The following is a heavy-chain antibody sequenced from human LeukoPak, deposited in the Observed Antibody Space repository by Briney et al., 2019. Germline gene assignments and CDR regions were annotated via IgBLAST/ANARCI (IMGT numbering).Heavy chain of an antibody. CDR3: ARIRMVRGVII. J-gene: IGHJ4*02. V-gene: IGHV3-7*01. Sequence: GGSLRLSCAASEFTLSNYWLSWVRQAPGKGLEWVANIKQDGSEKYYVDSVKGRFTISRDNAKNSLYLQMNSLRAEDTAVYYCARIRMVRGVIIWGQGTLVTVSS. CDR2: IKQDGSEK. CDR1: EFTLSNYW. D-gene: IGHD3-10*01.